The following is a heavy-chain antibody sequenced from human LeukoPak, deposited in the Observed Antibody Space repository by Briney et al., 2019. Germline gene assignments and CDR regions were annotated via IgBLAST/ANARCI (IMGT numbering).Heavy chain of an antibody. CDR3: ARGISALYYFDY. V-gene: IGHV1-2*02. CDR2: VNPNSGGT. Sequence: ASVKVSCKASGYTFTGYYMHWVRQAPGQGLEWMGWVNPNSGGTNYAQKFQGRVTMTRDTSISTAYMELSRLRSDDTAVYYCARGISALYYFDYWGQGTLVTVSS. J-gene: IGHJ4*02. CDR1: GYTFTGYY.